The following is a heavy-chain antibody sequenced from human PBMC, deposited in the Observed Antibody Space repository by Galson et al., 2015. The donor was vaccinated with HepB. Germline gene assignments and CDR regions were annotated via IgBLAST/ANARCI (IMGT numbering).Heavy chain of an antibody. D-gene: IGHD1-14*01. CDR2: FDPEDGET. V-gene: IGHV1-24*01. CDR3: ARARYNISPPDY. CDR1: GYTLTDLS. Sequence: SVKVSCKVSGYTLTDLSMHWVRQAPGKGLEWMGGFDPEDGETIYAQKFQGRVTMTEDTSTDTVYMEVRSLRSDDTAVYYCARARYNISPPDYWGQGTLVTVSS. J-gene: IGHJ4*02.